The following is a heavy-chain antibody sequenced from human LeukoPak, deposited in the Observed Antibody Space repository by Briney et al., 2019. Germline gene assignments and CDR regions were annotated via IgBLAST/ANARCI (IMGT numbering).Heavy chain of an antibody. CDR3: ARDLEAANTYYFDY. CDR1: GFTFSSYA. D-gene: IGHD6-13*01. CDR2: ISGSAIGT. J-gene: IGHJ4*02. Sequence: PGGSLRLSCAASGFTFSSYAMSWVRQAPGKGLEWVSAISGSAIGTKYADSVKGRFTISRDDSKNTVYLQVNSLRDEDTAVYYCARDLEAANTYYFDYWGQGTMVTVSS. V-gene: IGHV3-23*01.